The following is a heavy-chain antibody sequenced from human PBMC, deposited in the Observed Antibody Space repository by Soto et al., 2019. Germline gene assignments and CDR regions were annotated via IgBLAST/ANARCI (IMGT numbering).Heavy chain of an antibody. Sequence: SVKVSCKASGGTFSSYAISWVRQAPGQGLEWMGGIIPIFGTANYAQKFQGRVTITADESTSTAYMELSSLRSEDTAVYYCASITIFGVVIPGYHYYGMDVWGQGTTVTVSS. D-gene: IGHD3-3*01. V-gene: IGHV1-69*13. CDR2: IIPIFGTA. J-gene: IGHJ6*02. CDR1: GGTFSSYA. CDR3: ASITIFGVVIPGYHYYGMDV.